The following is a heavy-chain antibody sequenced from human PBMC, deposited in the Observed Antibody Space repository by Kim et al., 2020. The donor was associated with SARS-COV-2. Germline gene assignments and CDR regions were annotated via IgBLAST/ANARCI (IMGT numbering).Heavy chain of an antibody. CDR2: LYYSGST. V-gene: IGHV4-59*01. D-gene: IGHD2-15*01. Sequence: SETLSLTCSVSGGSISNNYWSWIRQPPGKGLEWIGYLYYSGSTGGTNYNPSLKSRVSISGDTSKNHFSLRLSAVTAADTAVYYCARAPMLFTPYFDFWGQGTLVTVSS. CDR1: GGSISNNY. CDR3: ARAPMLFTPYFDF. J-gene: IGHJ4*02.